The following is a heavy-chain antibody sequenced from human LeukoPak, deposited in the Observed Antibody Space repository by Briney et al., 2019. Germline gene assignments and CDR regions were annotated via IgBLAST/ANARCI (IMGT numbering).Heavy chain of an antibody. D-gene: IGHD5-12*01. CDR2: INHSGST. CDR1: GGSFSGYY. V-gene: IGHV4-34*01. CDR3: ARVRGSYSSDY. Sequence: PSETLSLTCAVYGGSFSGYYWSWIRQPPGKGLEWIGEINHSGSTNYNPSLKSRVTISVDTSKNQFSLKLSSVTAADTAVYFCARVRGSYSSDYWGQGTLVTVSS. J-gene: IGHJ4*02.